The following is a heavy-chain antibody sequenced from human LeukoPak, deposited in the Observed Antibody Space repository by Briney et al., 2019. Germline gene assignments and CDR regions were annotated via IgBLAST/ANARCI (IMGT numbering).Heavy chain of an antibody. V-gene: IGHV4-34*01. D-gene: IGHD2-15*01. J-gene: IGHJ5*02. CDR1: GGSFSGYY. CDR2: INHSGST. Sequence: SETLSLTCAVYGGSFSGYYWSWIRQPPGKGLEWIGEINHSGSTNYNPSLKSRVTISVDTSKNQFSLKLSSVTAAETAVYYCARGRRDIVVVVAAPDWFDPWGQGTLVTVSS. CDR3: ARGRRDIVVVVAAPDWFDP.